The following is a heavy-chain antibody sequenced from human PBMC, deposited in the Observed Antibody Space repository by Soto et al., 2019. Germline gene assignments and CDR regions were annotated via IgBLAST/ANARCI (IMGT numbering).Heavy chain of an antibody. D-gene: IGHD6-13*01. J-gene: IGHJ6*02. Sequence: GGSLRLSCAASGFTFSSYWMSWVRQAPGKGLEWVANIKQDGSEKYYVDSVKGRFTISRDNAKNSLYLQMNSLRAEDTAVYYCARDWGPYSSSWYGYYYYGMDVWGQGTTVTVS. CDR1: GFTFSSYW. CDR2: IKQDGSEK. CDR3: ARDWGPYSSSWYGYYYYGMDV. V-gene: IGHV3-7*01.